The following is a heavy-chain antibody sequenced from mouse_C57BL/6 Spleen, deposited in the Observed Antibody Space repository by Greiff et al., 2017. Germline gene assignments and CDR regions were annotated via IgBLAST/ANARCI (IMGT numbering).Heavy chain of an antibody. CDR2: IRSNISYYAT. V-gene: IGHV10-3*01. Sequence: EVKLQESGGGFVQPKGSLKLSCAASGFTFNTYAMHWVRQAPGKGLEWVAPIRSNISYYATYYADSVKDRFTISRDDSQSMLYLQMNNLKTEDTAMYDCGGGCYDVGYFDYWGQGTTLTVSS. CDR1: GFTFNTYA. J-gene: IGHJ2*01. D-gene: IGHD2-12*01. CDR3: GGGCYDVGYFDY.